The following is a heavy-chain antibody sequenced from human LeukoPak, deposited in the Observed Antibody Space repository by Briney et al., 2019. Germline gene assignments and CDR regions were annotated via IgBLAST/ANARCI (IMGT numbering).Heavy chain of an antibody. D-gene: IGHD3-3*01. CDR2: INHSGST. J-gene: IGHJ6*03. CDR3: ARGRYYDSWSGYRPSSYYYYMDV. Sequence: SETLSLTCAVYGGSFSGYYWSWIRQPPGKGLEWIGEINHSGSTNYNPSLKSRVTISVDTSKNQLSLKLSSVTAADTAVYYCARGRYYDSWSGYRPSSYYYYMDVWGKGTTVTVSS. V-gene: IGHV4-34*01. CDR1: GGSFSGYY.